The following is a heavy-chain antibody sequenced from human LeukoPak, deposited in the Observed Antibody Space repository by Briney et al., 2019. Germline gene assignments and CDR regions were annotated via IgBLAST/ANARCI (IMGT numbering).Heavy chain of an antibody. CDR2: IYWDDDK. D-gene: IGHD6-13*01. Sequence: SGPTLVNPTQTLTLTCTFSGFSLRTSGVGVGWIRQPPGKALEWLALIYWDDDKRYSPSLKSRLTITKDTSKNQVVLTMTNMDPVDTAAYYCALTRYSSSWALAFDIWGQGTMVTVSS. CDR3: ALTRYSSSWALAFDI. V-gene: IGHV2-5*02. CDR1: GFSLRTSGVG. J-gene: IGHJ3*02.